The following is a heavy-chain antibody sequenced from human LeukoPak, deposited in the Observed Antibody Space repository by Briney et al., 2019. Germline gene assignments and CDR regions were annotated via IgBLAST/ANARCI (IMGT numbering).Heavy chain of an antibody. J-gene: IGHJ4*02. Sequence: GASVKVSCKAAGYTFTGNYIHWARQAPGQGLEWMAWINPNSGDTRYVENFQGRVTVTRDTSITTAYMELSLLTSDDTAVYYCARDRGGNSFDYWGQGTLVTVSP. CDR2: INPNSGDT. V-gene: IGHV1-2*02. CDR1: GYTFTGNY. CDR3: ARDRGGNSFDY. D-gene: IGHD4-23*01.